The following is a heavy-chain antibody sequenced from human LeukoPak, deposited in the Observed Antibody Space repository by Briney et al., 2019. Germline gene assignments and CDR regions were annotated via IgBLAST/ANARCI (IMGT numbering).Heavy chain of an antibody. CDR2: INSDGSST. Sequence: PPGGSLRLSCAASGFTFSGYWMHWVRQAPGKGLVWVSRINSDGSSTSYADSVKGRFTISRDSAKNTLYLQMNSLRAEDTAVYYCARDGLLGGYNFPHCFDYWGQGTLVTVSS. CDR1: GFTFSGYW. J-gene: IGHJ4*02. D-gene: IGHD5-24*01. V-gene: IGHV3-74*01. CDR3: ARDGLLGGYNFPHCFDY.